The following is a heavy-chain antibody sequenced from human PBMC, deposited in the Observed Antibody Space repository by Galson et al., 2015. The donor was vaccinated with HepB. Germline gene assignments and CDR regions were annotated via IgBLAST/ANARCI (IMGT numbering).Heavy chain of an antibody. CDR3: ASPLHCSSTSCSVYYMDV. J-gene: IGHJ6*03. CDR2: IDHSGST. CDR1: GGSLSGYY. V-gene: IGHV4-34*01. Sequence: SETLSLTCAVYGGSLSGYYWSWIRQPPGEGLQWIGEIDHSGSTNYNPSPKSRVTISVDTSKNQFSLKMSPVTAADTAVYYCASPLHCSSTSCSVYYMDVWGKGTTVTVSS. D-gene: IGHD2-2*01.